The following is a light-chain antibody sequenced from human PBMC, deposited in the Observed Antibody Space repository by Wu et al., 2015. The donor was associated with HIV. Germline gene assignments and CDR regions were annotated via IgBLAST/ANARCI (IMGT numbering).Light chain of an antibody. Sequence: DIQMTQSPSSLSASVGDRVTMTCRASQSISNWLAWYQQKPGQAPKLLIYKASTLETGVPTRFSGSGSGTEFTLTITSLQPDDFATYYCQQYESYPGFGQGTKVDLK. CDR1: QSISNW. V-gene: IGKV1-5*03. J-gene: IGKJ1*01. CDR2: KAS. CDR3: QQYESYPG.